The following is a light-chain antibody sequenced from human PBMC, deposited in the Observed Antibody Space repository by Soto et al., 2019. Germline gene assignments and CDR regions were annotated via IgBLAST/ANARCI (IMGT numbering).Light chain of an antibody. Sequence: EIVMTQSPGTLSMSAGERATLSCRASQSVSSNLGWYQQKPGQAPRLLIYGASTRATGIPARFSGSGSGTEFTLTISSLQSEDFAVYYCQQYNNWPYTFGQGTKLEIK. CDR3: QQYNNWPYT. V-gene: IGKV3-15*01. CDR1: QSVSSN. CDR2: GAS. J-gene: IGKJ2*01.